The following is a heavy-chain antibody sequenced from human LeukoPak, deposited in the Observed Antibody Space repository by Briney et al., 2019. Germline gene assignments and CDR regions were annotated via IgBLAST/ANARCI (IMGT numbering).Heavy chain of an antibody. CDR3: AKLGGYCSGGSCYSNHY. CDR2: ISGSGGST. Sequence: PGGSLRLSCAASRFTFSTHAMSWVRQAPGKGREWGSPISGSGGSTHYADSVKGRFTISTDNSKNTRYLQMNSLRAEDTAVYYCAKLGGYCSGGSCYSNHYWGQGTLVTVSS. V-gene: IGHV3-23*01. D-gene: IGHD2-15*01. CDR1: RFTFSTHA. J-gene: IGHJ4*02.